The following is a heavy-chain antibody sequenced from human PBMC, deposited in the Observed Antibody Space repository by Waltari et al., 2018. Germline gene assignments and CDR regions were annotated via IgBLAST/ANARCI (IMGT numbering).Heavy chain of an antibody. D-gene: IGHD4-17*01. J-gene: IGHJ4*02. V-gene: IGHV3-21*01. CDR1: GFSFTSYS. CDR2: ISSGGDYI. CDR3: TREVGDHGDRSDH. Sequence: EVQLVESGGGLVKPGGSLKLSCAPSGFSFTSYSMKWVRRGPEKGLEWVSSISSGGDYIYYADSVRGRFTVSRDNAVNSVYLQMNNLGVEDTAIYYCTREVGDHGDRSDHWGQGTLVTVSS.